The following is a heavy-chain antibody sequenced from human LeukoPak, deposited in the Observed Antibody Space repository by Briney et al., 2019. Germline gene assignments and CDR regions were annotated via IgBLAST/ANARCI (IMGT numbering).Heavy chain of an antibody. D-gene: IGHD4-23*01. V-gene: IGHV4-39*07. CDR3: ARPKWATVVTGAFDI. CDR1: GGSISSSSYY. J-gene: IGHJ3*02. CDR2: INHSGST. Sequence: SETLSLTCTVSGGSISSSSYYWGWIRQPPGKGLEWIGEINHSGSTNYNPSLKSRVTISVDTSKNQFSLKLSSVTAADTAVYYCARPKWATVVTGAFDIWGQGTMVTVSS.